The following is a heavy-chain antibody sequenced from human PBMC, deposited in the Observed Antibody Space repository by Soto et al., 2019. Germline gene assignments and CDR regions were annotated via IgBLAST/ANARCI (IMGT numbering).Heavy chain of an antibody. CDR2: IIPIFGTA. D-gene: IGHD6-13*01. V-gene: IGHV1-69*13. Sequence: GAPMKVSCKASGGTFSSYAISWVRQAPGQGLEWMGGIIPIFGTANYAQKFQGRVTITADESTSTAYMELSSLRSEDTAVYYCARAGGSPPLGSSSWYWDYYYYGMDVWGQGTTVTVSS. CDR1: GGTFSSYA. CDR3: ARAGGSPPLGSSSWYWDYYYYGMDV. J-gene: IGHJ6*02.